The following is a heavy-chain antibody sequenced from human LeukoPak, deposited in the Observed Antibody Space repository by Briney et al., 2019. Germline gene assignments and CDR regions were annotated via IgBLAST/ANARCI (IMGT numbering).Heavy chain of an antibody. CDR2: IYYSGST. CDR3: AREGLGSGAQVDY. CDR1: GGSISSYY. D-gene: IGHD3-10*01. Sequence: SETLSLACTVSGGSISSYYWSWIRQPPGKGLEWIGYIYYSGSTNYNPSLKSRVTISVDTSKNQFSLKLSSVTAADTAVYYCAREGLGSGAQVDYWGQGTLVTVSS. J-gene: IGHJ4*02. V-gene: IGHV4-59*12.